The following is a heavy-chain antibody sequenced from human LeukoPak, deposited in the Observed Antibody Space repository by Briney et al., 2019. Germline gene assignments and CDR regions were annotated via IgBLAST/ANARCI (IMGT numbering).Heavy chain of an antibody. D-gene: IGHD6-19*01. Sequence: GGSLRLSCAASGFTFSSYEMNWVRQAPGKGLEWVSYISSSGSTIYYADSVKGRFTISRDNSKNTLYLQMNSLRADDTATYYCARSEQWLAWNYWGQGTLVTVSS. V-gene: IGHV3-48*03. CDR1: GFTFSSYE. CDR3: ARSEQWLAWNY. CDR2: ISSSGSTI. J-gene: IGHJ1*01.